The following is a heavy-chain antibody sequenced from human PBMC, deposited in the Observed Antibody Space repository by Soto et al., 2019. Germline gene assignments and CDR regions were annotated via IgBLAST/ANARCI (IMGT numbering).Heavy chain of an antibody. CDR3: ASKAAAGTLNWFDP. CDR1: GFTFSSYS. CDR2: ISSSSSTI. J-gene: IGHJ5*02. Sequence: GGSLRLSCAASGFTFSSYSMNWVREAPGKGLEWVSYISSSSSTIYYADSVKGRFTISRDNAKNSLYLQMNSLRAEDTAVYYCASKAAAGTLNWFDPWGQGTLVTAPQ. V-gene: IGHV3-48*04. D-gene: IGHD6-13*01.